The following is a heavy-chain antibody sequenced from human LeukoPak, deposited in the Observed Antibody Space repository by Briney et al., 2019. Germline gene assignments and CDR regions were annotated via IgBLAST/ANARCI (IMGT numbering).Heavy chain of an antibody. Sequence: PGGSLRLSCAASGFTFSTYWMHWVRQAPGKGLVWVSRINSDGSSTSYADSVKGRFTVSRDNAKNTLYLQMNSLRAEDTAVYYCAHTIAAAGTDYWGQGTLVTVSS. V-gene: IGHV3-74*01. CDR2: INSDGSST. D-gene: IGHD6-13*01. CDR3: AHTIAAAGTDY. CDR1: GFTFSTYW. J-gene: IGHJ4*02.